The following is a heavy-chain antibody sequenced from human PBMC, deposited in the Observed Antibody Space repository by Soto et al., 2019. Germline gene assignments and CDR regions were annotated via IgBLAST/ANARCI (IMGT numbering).Heavy chain of an antibody. CDR2: ISGTGRNT. V-gene: IGHV3-23*01. J-gene: IGHJ4*02. Sequence: GGSLRLCCATSGFTFSRNGMSWVRQAPGKGLDWVSGISGTGRNTYYADSVKGRFTISRDNSKNTLFLQMNSLRVEDTAVYYCAKNGLSDSPSAIDSWGQGTLVTVSS. CDR3: AKNGLSDSPSAIDS. CDR1: GFTFSRNG. D-gene: IGHD2-8*01.